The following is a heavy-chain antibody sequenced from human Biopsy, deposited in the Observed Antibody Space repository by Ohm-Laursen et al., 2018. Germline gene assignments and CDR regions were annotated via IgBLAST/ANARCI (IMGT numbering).Heavy chain of an antibody. Sequence: GTLSLTCPVSGGSISNNNYYWGWIRQPPGKGLEWIGSIFYRGSTHYKPSLKSRVNISVDTSKNQISLKLNSVTAADTAVYYCARGYDTSGYYYVSWGQGTLVTVSS. J-gene: IGHJ5*02. CDR3: ARGYDTSGYYYVS. CDR2: IFYRGST. D-gene: IGHD3-22*01. CDR1: GGSISNNNYY. V-gene: IGHV4-39*01.